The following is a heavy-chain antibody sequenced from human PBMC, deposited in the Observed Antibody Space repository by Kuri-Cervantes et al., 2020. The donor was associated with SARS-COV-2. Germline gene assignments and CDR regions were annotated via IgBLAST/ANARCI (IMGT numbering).Heavy chain of an antibody. V-gene: IGHV4-34*01. CDR1: GGSFSGYY. J-gene: IGHJ3*02. CDR3: ARANMVRGVMWAFDI. Sequence: SETLSLTCAVYGGSFSGYYWSWIRQPPGKGLEWIGEINHSGSTNYNPSLKSRVTISVDTSKNQFSLKLSSVTAADTAVYYCARANMVRGVMWAFDIWGQGTMVT. D-gene: IGHD3-10*01. CDR2: INHSGST.